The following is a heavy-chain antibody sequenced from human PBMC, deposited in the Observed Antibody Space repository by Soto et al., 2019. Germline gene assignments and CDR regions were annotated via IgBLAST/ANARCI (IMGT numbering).Heavy chain of an antibody. CDR1: GFTFSSYA. D-gene: IGHD3-16*02. V-gene: IGHV3-23*01. Sequence: EVQLLESGGGLVQPGGSLRLSCAASGFTFSSYAMSWVRQAPGKGLEWVSAISGSGGSTYYADSVKGRFTISRDNSKNTLYLQMNSLRAEDTPVYYCAKSIRYDYIWGSYRSLDYFDYWGQGTLVTVSS. CDR3: AKSIRYDYIWGSYRSLDYFDY. J-gene: IGHJ4*02. CDR2: ISGSGGST.